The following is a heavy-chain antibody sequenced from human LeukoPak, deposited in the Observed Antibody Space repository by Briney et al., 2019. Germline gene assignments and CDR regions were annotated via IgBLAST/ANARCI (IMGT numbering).Heavy chain of an antibody. CDR2: INYSGST. CDR1: GGSISSYY. J-gene: IGHJ4*02. CDR3: ASGILTGLDYFDY. V-gene: IGHV4-59*01. D-gene: IGHD3-9*01. Sequence: SETLSLTCTASGGSISSYYWSWIRQPPGKGLEWIGYINYSGSTNYNPSLKSRVTISIDTSKNQFSLKLSSVTAADTAVYYCASGILTGLDYFDYWGQGTLVTVSS.